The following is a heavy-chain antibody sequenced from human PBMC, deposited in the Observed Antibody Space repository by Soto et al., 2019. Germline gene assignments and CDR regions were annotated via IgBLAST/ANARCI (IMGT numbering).Heavy chain of an antibody. J-gene: IGHJ6*02. D-gene: IGHD3-3*01. CDR1: GGTFSRYA. V-gene: IGHV1-69*12. CDR3: ARGYDFCSGYYTPRDYYYYGMDV. CDR2: IIPIFGTA. Sequence: QVQLVQSGAEVKKPGSSVKVSCKASGGTFSRYAISWVRQAPGQGLEWMGGIIPIFGTANYAQKFQGRVTITADESTSTAYMELSSLRSEDTAVYYCARGYDFCSGYYTPRDYYYYGMDVWGQGTTVTVSS.